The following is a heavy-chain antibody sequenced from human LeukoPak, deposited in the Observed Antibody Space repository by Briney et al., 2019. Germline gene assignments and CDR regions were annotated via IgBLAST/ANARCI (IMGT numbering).Heavy chain of an antibody. CDR2: NSSNGSTI. J-gene: IGHJ4*02. CDR3: ARSPWFGELLESYFDN. D-gene: IGHD3-10*01. V-gene: IGHV3-48*03. Sequence: GRTLRLSRAASGFTYRSYEMHWVRQAPGKGLEGVSYNSSNGSTIYYADAVRGRFTIHRDDAKNSLYLQMNSLRAEDTAVYYCARSPWFGELLESYFDNWGQGTLVTVSS. CDR1: GFTYRSYE.